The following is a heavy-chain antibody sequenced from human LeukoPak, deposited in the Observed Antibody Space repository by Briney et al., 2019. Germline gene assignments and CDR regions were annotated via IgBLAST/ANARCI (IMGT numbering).Heavy chain of an antibody. CDR2: ISHSGSI. Sequence: SETLSLTCAVSGYSINSGYYWGWIRQPPGKGLEWIGSISHSGSIYYNPSLESRVTISVDTSKNQFSLKLSSVTAADTAVYYCARLRDLYNCLDPWGQGTLVTVSS. D-gene: IGHD5-24*01. J-gene: IGHJ5*02. CDR1: GYSINSGYY. V-gene: IGHV4-38-2*01. CDR3: ARLRDLYNCLDP.